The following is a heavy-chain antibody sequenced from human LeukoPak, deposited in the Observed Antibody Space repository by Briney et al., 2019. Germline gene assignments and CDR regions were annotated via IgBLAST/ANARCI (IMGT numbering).Heavy chain of an antibody. D-gene: IGHD5-18*01. Sequence: PSETLSLTCTVSGYSISSGYFWGWIRQPPGKGLEWIAIIHSGESPYYSPSLESRVTMAIDTSKNQLSLKLNSVTAADTAVYYCARGLEGYSYGYFFDFWGQGTLLTVSS. CDR3: ARGLEGYSYGYFFDF. CDR1: GYSISSGYF. V-gene: IGHV4-38-2*02. J-gene: IGHJ4*02. CDR2: IHSGESP.